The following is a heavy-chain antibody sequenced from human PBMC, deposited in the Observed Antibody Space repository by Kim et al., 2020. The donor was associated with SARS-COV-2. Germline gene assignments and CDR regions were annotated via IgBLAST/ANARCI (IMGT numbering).Heavy chain of an antibody. CDR1: GFIFSSYS. CDR2: ISSSGTYI. J-gene: IGHJ5*02. V-gene: IGHV3-21*01. CDR3: ARAALYCSSIRCLNNWFDP. Sequence: GGSLRLSCAASGFIFSSYSMNWVRQAPGKGLEWVSSISSSGTYIYYADSVKGRFTISRDNAKNSLYLQMNSLRAEDTAVYYCARAALYCSSIRCLNNWFDPWGQGTLVTVSS. D-gene: IGHD2-2*01.